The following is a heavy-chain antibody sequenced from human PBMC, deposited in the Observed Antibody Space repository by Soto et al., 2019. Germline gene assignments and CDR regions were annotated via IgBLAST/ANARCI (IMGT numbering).Heavy chain of an antibody. D-gene: IGHD3-10*01. CDR1: GGSISDYY. CDR3: ARRYGLSAFDI. CDR2: FSYGGGT. Sequence: SETLSLTCSVSGGSISDYYWSWIRQPPGKGLEWIGYFSYGGGTNNSPSLKSRATISGDTTKNQFSLNLSSVTAADTAVYYCARRYGLSAFDIWGQGTMVTVSS. V-gene: IGHV4-59*08. J-gene: IGHJ3*02.